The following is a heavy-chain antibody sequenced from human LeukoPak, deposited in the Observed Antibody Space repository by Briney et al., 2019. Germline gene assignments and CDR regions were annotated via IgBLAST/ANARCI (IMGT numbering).Heavy chain of an antibody. CDR3: AREATYYYDSSGYYGEYFQH. J-gene: IGHJ1*01. Sequence: GESLKISCEGSGYSFPIYWIGWVRQMPGKGLEWMGIIYPGDSDTRYSPSFQGQVTISADKSISTAYLQWSSLKASDTAMYYCAREATYYYDSSGYYGEYFQHWGQGTLVTVSS. D-gene: IGHD3-22*01. CDR2: IYPGDSDT. CDR1: GYSFPIYW. V-gene: IGHV5-51*01.